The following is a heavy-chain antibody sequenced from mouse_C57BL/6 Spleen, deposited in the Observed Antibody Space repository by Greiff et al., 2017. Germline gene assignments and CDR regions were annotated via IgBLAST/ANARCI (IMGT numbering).Heavy chain of an antibody. CDR1: GYTFTSYG. Sequence: QVQLQQSGAELARPGASVKLSCKASGYTFTSYGISWVKQRPGQGLEWIGEIYPRSGNTYYNEKFKGKATLTADKSSSTAYMELRSLTSEDSAVYFCATMVTTNPFAYWGQGTLVTVSA. CDR2: IYPRSGNT. D-gene: IGHD2-2*01. CDR3: ATMVTTNPFAY. V-gene: IGHV1-81*01. J-gene: IGHJ3*01.